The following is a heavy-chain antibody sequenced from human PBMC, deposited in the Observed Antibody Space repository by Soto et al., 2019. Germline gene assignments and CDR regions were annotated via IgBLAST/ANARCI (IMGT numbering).Heavy chain of an antibody. CDR1: GYTFTSYG. D-gene: IGHD2-2*01. V-gene: IGHV1-18*04. CDR3: ARYLYCSSTSCQYYYYGMDV. Sequence: QVQLVQSGAEVKKPGASVKVSCKASGYTFTSYGISWVRQAPGQGLEWMGWISAYNGNTNYAQKLQGRVTMTTDTSTSTAYMELRSLRSDDTAVYYCARYLYCSSTSCQYYYYGMDVWGQGTTVTVSS. J-gene: IGHJ6*02. CDR2: ISAYNGNT.